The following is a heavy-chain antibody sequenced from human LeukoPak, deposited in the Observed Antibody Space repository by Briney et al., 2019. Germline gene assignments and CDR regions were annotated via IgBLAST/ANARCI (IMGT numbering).Heavy chain of an antibody. CDR3: ARGIVGEHYYYYYYMDV. CDR2: IIPIFGTA. D-gene: IGHD1-26*01. Sequence: ASVKVSCKASGGTFSSYAISWVRQAPGQGLEWMGGIIPIFGTANYAQKFQGRVTITTDESTSTAYMELSSLRSEDTAVYYCARGIVGEHYYYYYYMDVWGKGTTVTVSS. CDR1: GGTFSSYA. J-gene: IGHJ6*03. V-gene: IGHV1-69*05.